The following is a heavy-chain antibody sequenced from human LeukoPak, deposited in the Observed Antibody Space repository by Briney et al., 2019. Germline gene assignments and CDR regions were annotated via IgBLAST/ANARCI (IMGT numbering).Heavy chain of an antibody. D-gene: IGHD1-7*01. J-gene: IGHJ4*02. CDR2: INWNGGST. CDR1: GFTFDDYG. V-gene: IGHV3-20*04. CDR3: ATAGNYRFDF. Sequence: GGSLRLSCAASGFTFDDYGMSWVRQAPGKGLEWVSGINWNGGSTGYADSVKGRFTISRDNAKNTLYLQMESLRAEDTAVYYCATAGNYRFDFWGQGTLVTVSS.